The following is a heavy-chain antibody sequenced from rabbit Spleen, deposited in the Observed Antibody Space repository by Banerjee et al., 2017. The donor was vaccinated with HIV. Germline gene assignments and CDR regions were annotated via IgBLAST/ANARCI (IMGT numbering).Heavy chain of an antibody. V-gene: IGHV1S45*01. CDR1: GVSFSSSSY. D-gene: IGHD8-1*01. J-gene: IGHJ6*01. Sequence: QEQLVESGGDLVKPGASLTLTCTASGVSFSSSSYMCWVRQAPGKGLEWIACIDAGSSGFTYFATWAKGRFTCSKTSSTTVTLQMTSLTAADTATYFCARDAGTSFSTYGMDLWGQGTLVTVS. CDR3: ARDAGTSFSTYGMDL. CDR2: IDAGSSGFT.